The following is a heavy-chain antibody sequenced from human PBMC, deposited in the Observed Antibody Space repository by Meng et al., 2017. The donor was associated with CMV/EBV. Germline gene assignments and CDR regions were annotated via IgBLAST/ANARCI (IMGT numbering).Heavy chain of an antibody. CDR3: ARGVGGWFDP. V-gene: IGHV4-34*01. CDR2: INHSGST. J-gene: IGHJ5*02. Sequence: QVQLNEWGAGLLKPSETLSLPCAVYGGSFSGYYWSSIRQPPGKGLEWIGEINHSGSTNYNPSLKSRVTISVDTSKNQFSLKLSSVTAADTAVYYCARGVGGWFDPWGQGTLVTVSS. D-gene: IGHD1-26*01. CDR1: GGSFSGYY.